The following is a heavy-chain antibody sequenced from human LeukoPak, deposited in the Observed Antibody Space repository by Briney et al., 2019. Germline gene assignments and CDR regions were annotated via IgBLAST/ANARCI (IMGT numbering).Heavy chain of an antibody. CDR3: ASFRWLLVFDY. D-gene: IGHD3-22*01. CDR2: IYYGGSA. Sequence: KPSETLSLTCTVSGGSISSSSYYWGWIRQPPGKGLEWIGGIYYGGSAYYNPSLKSRVTISVDTSKNQFSLKLSSVTAADTAVYYCASFRWLLVFDYWGQGTLVTVSS. V-gene: IGHV4-39*01. CDR1: GGSISSSSYY. J-gene: IGHJ4*02.